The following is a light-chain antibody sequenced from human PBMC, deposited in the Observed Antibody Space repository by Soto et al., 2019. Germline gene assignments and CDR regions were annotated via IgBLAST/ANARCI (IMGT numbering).Light chain of an antibody. CDR1: SSDVGSYNL. Sequence: QSVLTQPASVSGSPGQAITISCTGTSSDVGSYNLVSWYQQHPGKVPKLLIYDGSVRPSGVSNRFSGSKSGNTASLTISGRQAEDEADYYCCSYAGSATVIFGGGTKVTVL. J-gene: IGLJ2*01. CDR3: CSYAGSATVI. V-gene: IGLV2-23*01. CDR2: DGS.